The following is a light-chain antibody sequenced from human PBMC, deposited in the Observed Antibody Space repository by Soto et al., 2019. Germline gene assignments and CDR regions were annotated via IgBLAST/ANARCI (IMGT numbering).Light chain of an antibody. V-gene: IGKV3-20*01. Sequence: ENFFTQSPGTLSLSPGEGATLSCRASRGVSANYLAWYQQKPGQAPTLLIYGASIRAAGIPDRFSGSGSGTDFTLTLNRLEPEDFAVYYCQQYGSSPGTFGQGTKVDIK. CDR3: QQYGSSPGT. CDR2: GAS. CDR1: RGVSANY. J-gene: IGKJ1*01.